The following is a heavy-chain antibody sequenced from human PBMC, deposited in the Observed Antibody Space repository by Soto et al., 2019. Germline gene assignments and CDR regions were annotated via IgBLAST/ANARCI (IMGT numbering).Heavy chain of an antibody. CDR2: IDPSDSYT. D-gene: IGHD5-18*01. Sequence: PGESLKISCKGSGYSFTSYWISWVRQMPGKGLEWMGRIDPSDSYTNYSPSFQGHVTISADKSISTAYLQWSSLKASDTAMYYCARHNRIQLWPDYYYYGMDFWGQGTTVTVSS. J-gene: IGHJ6*02. V-gene: IGHV5-10-1*01. CDR3: ARHNRIQLWPDYYYYGMDF. CDR1: GYSFTSYW.